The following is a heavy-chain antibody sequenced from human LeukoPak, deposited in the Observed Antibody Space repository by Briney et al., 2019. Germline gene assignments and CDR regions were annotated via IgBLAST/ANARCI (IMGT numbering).Heavy chain of an antibody. Sequence: PSETLSLTCTDSGDSISSYYWSWIRQPPGKELDWLEYIYYSGSTNYNPSLKSRVTISVDTSKNQFSLKLSSVTAAETAVYYCARGPLYYYYMDVWGKGTTVTMSS. CDR1: GDSISSYY. J-gene: IGHJ6*03. CDR3: ARGPLYYYYMDV. V-gene: IGHV4-59*01. CDR2: IYYSGST.